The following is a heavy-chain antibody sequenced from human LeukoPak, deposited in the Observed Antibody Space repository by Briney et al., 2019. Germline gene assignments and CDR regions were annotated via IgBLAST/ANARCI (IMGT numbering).Heavy chain of an antibody. CDR3: AIGNRGLAVAGNWFDP. CDR2: IYYSGST. CDR1: GGSIRSYY. D-gene: IGHD6-19*01. Sequence: SETLSLTCTVSGGSIRSYYWSWIRQPPGKGLEWIAYIYYSGSTNYNPSLKSRVTISVDTSKNQFSLKLSSVTAADTAVYYCAIGNRGLAVAGNWFDPWGQGTLVTVSS. V-gene: IGHV4-59*01. J-gene: IGHJ5*02.